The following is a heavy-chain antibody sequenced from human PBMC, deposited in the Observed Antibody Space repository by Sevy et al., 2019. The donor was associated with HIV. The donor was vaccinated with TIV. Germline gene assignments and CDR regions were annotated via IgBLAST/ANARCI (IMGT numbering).Heavy chain of an antibody. CDR2: INSDGSST. D-gene: IGHD3-3*01. CDR3: ARAPGVVISFYYYYGMDV. Sequence: GGSLRLSCAASGFTFSSYWMHWVRQAPGKGLVWVSRINSDGSSTSYADSVKGRFTISRDNAKNTLYLQMNSLGAEDTAVYYCARAPGVVISFYYYYGMDVWGQGTTVTVSS. V-gene: IGHV3-74*01. J-gene: IGHJ6*02. CDR1: GFTFSSYW.